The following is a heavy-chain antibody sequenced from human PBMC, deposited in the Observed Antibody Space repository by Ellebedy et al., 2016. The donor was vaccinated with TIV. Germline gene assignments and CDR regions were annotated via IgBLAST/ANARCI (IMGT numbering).Heavy chain of an antibody. V-gene: IGHV3-49*04. J-gene: IGHJ6*02. D-gene: IGHD3-10*01. CDR2: IRSKAYGGTT. CDR3: TSHYYGSGSYYYGMDV. CDR1: GFTFGDYA. Sequence: GGSLRLSCTASGFTFGDYAMSWVRQAPGKGLEWVGFIRSKAYGGTTEYAASVKGRFTISRDDPKSIAYLQMNSLKTEDTAVYYCTSHYYGSGSYYYGMDVWGQGTTVTVPS.